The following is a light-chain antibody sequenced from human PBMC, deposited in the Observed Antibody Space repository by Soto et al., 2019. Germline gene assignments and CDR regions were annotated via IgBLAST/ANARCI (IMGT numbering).Light chain of an antibody. Sequence: EIVLTQSPGTLSLSPGERATLSCRASQSVSSSYLAWYQQKPGQAPSLLIYGASSRATGIPDRFSGSGSGTDFTLTISRLEPEDFAAYYCQQYGSSPPWTFGKWTKVEIK. CDR3: QQYGSSPPWT. J-gene: IGKJ1*01. CDR1: QSVSSSY. CDR2: GAS. V-gene: IGKV3-20*01.